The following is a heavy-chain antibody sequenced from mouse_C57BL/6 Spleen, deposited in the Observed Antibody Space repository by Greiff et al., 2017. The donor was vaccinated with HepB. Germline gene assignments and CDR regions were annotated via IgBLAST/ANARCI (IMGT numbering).Heavy chain of an antibody. D-gene: IGHD2-1*01. CDR1: GYTVGGWG. CDR3: ARNYSFAY. V-gene: IGHV1-59*01. Sequence: QRRQAGAGRGRGGGAGRGGGEGSGYTVGGWGWQGVKRWPGQGLEWIGVIDPSDSYTNYNQKFKGKATLTVDTSSSTAYMQLSSLTSEDSAVYYCARNYSFAYWGQGTLVTVSA. CDR2: IDPSDSYT. J-gene: IGHJ3*01.